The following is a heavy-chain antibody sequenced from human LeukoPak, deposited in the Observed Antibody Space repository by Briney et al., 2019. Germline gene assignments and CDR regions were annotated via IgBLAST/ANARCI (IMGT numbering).Heavy chain of an antibody. Sequence: GGSLRLSCAASGFTISSYYMAWVRQAPGKGLEWVSVIYHSGNTDYADSVKGRFTISRDNSRNTLYLQMNSLTVEDTAVYYCAKRWERLQGAFDIWGQGTMVTVSS. CDR1: GFTISSYY. V-gene: IGHV3-53*01. J-gene: IGHJ3*02. D-gene: IGHD1-26*01. CDR3: AKRWERLQGAFDI. CDR2: IYHSGNT.